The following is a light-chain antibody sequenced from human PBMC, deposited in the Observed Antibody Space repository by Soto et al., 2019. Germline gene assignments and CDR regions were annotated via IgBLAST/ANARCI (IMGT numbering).Light chain of an antibody. CDR3: LQRQSLPRT. CDR1: HTISGSY. J-gene: IGKJ1*01. V-gene: IGKV3D-20*02. Sequence: ENVLTKSPGTLSLSPGQRATLSCRASHTISGSYLAWYQQKPGQAPRLVIYHTSIRAAGIPARFSASGTGTDFPLTISDVQPEDFAVYYCLQRQSLPRTFDQGTKVDIK. CDR2: HTS.